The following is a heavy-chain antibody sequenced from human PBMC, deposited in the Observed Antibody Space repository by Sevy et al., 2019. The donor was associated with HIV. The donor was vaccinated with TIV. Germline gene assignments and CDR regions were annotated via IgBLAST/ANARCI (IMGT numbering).Heavy chain of an antibody. D-gene: IGHD3-10*01. V-gene: IGHV4-4*07. Sequence: SETLSLICTVSGGSISDYYYNWIRQVAGKRLEWIGRVYTSGRTTYNPSLKSRVTMSIDASKNQFSLNLSSVTAADTAVYYCASLDGAWGQGTLVTVSS. J-gene: IGHJ5*02. CDR2: VYTSGRT. CDR1: GGSISDYY. CDR3: ASLDGA.